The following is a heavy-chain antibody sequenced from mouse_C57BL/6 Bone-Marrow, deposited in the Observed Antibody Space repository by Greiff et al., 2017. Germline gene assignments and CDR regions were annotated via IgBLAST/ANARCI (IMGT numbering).Heavy chain of an antibody. CDR2: FYPGSGSI. CDR3: ARHEASYYYGSSPYFDY. J-gene: IGHJ2*01. CDR1: GYTFTEYT. Sequence: VQLQQSGAELVKPGASVKLSCKASGYTFTEYTIHWVKQRSGQGLEWIGWFYPGSGSIKYNEKFKDTATLTANKSSSTVYMELSRLTSENSAVYFCARHEASYYYGSSPYFDYWGQGTTLTVSS. D-gene: IGHD1-1*01. V-gene: IGHV1-62-2*01.